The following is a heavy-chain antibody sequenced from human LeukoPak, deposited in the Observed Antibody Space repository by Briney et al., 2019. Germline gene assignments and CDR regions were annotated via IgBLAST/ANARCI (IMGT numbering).Heavy chain of an antibody. V-gene: IGHV3-7*03. J-gene: IGHJ4*02. CDR1: GFTFSSYW. Sequence: PGGSLRLSCAASGFTFSSYWMSWVRQAPGKGLEWVANIKQDGSEKYYVDSVKGRFTISRDNAKNSLYLQMNGLRAEDTAVYYCARAKRYSYGPRFDYWGQGTLVTVSS. CDR3: ARAKRYSYGPRFDY. D-gene: IGHD5-18*01. CDR2: IKQDGSEK.